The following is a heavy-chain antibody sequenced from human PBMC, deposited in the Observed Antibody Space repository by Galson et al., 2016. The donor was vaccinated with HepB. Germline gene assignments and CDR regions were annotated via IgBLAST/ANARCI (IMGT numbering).Heavy chain of an antibody. CDR3: ATAFSFSAGVYFDN. J-gene: IGHJ4*02. Sequence: SETLSLTCSVSGGSISDYHWSWIRQSPGKGLDWIGFVYYSGSTYYNPSLKSRVTMSVDTSKNQFSLELRSVTAADTAVYYCATAFSFSAGVYFDNWGQGSLVTVSS. CDR2: VYYSGST. V-gene: IGHV4-59*01. CDR1: GGSISDYH. D-gene: IGHD3-10*01.